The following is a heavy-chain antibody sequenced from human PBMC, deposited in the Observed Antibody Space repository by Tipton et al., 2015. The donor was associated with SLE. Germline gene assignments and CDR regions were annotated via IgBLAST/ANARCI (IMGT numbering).Heavy chain of an antibody. Sequence: GSLRLSCVASGLTFSNYAMSWVRQAPGKGLEWVSVIYSGGTTYYADSVKGRFTISRDNSRSTLYLYMNSLRTEDTALYYCAKDFPHDNEDYSQPPFFDYWGQGTLVTVSS. CDR3: AKDFPHDNEDYSQPPFFDY. CDR2: IYSGGTT. J-gene: IGHJ4*02. CDR1: GLTFSNYA. D-gene: IGHD2-15*01. V-gene: IGHV3-23*03.